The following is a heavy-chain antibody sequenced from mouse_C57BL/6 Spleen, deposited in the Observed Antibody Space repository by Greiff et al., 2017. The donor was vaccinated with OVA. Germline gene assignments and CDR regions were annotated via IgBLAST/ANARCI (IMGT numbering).Heavy chain of an antibody. CDR3: ARDPYDGYYYFDY. V-gene: IGHV5-4*01. Sequence: DVKLVESGGGLVKPGGSLKLSCAASGFTFSSYAMSWVRQTPEKRLEWVATISDGGSYTYYPDNVKGRFTISRDNAKNNLYLQMSHLKSEDTAMYYCARDPYDGYYYFDYWGQGTTLTVSS. CDR2: ISDGGSYT. CDR1: GFTFSSYA. D-gene: IGHD2-3*01. J-gene: IGHJ2*01.